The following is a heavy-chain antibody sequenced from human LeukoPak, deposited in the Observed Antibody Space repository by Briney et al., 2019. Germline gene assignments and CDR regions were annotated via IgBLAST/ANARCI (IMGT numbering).Heavy chain of an antibody. CDR2: ISYDGSNK. Sequence: GGSLRLSCAASGFTFSSYAMHWVRQAPGKGLEWVAVISYDGSNKYYADSVKGRFTISRDNSKNTLYLQMNSLRAEDTAVYYCARVGYCSSTSCYGTLDYWGQGTLVTVSS. CDR3: ARVGYCSSTSCYGTLDY. V-gene: IGHV3-30-3*01. D-gene: IGHD2-2*01. CDR1: GFTFSSYA. J-gene: IGHJ4*02.